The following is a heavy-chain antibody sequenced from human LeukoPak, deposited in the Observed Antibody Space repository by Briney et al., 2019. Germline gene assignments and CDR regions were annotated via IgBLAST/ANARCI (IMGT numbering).Heavy chain of an antibody. V-gene: IGHV3-30*04. D-gene: IGHD2-2*01. J-gene: IGHJ4*02. Sequence: GGSLRLSCAASGFTFSSYAMHWVRQAPGKGLEWVAVISYDGSNKYYADSVKGRFTISRDNSKNKLYLQMNSLRAEDTAVYYCARDLPYCSSTSCYSGIDYWGQGTLVTVSS. CDR1: GFTFSSYA. CDR3: ARDLPYCSSTSCYSGIDY. CDR2: ISYDGSNK.